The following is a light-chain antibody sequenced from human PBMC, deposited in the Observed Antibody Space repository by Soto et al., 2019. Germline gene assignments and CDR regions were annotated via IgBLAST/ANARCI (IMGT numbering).Light chain of an antibody. CDR2: GAS. CDR3: QQYDSSPLT. Sequence: EIVLTQSPGTLSLSPGERATLSCRASQSVSSSYLAWYQQKTGQAPRLLIYGASSRATGIPDRLSGSGSATDCTLTISRLEPEDFAVYYCQQYDSSPLTFGGGTKVEIK. J-gene: IGKJ4*01. CDR1: QSVSSSY. V-gene: IGKV3-20*01.